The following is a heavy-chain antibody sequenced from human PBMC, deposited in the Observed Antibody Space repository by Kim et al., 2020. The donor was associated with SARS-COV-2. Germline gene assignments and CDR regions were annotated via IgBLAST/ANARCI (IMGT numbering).Heavy chain of an antibody. Sequence: GGSPRLSCAASGFTFSSYALSWVRQAPGKGLEWVSRISASGGDTYYADSVQGRFTISRDNSKNALNLEMNSLRAEDTALYYCAKVTTLTAPFYDYWGQGT. D-gene: IGHD4-4*01. J-gene: IGHJ4*02. CDR2: ISASGGDT. CDR1: GFTFSSYA. V-gene: IGHV3-23*01. CDR3: AKVTTLTAPFYDY.